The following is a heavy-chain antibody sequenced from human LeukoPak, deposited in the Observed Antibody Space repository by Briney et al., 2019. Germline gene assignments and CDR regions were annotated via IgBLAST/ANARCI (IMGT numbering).Heavy chain of an antibody. D-gene: IGHD3-10*01. CDR1: GFTFSSYG. Sequence: GGSLRLSCAASGFTFSSYGMHWVRQAPGKGLEWVAVISYDGSNKYYADSVKGRFTISRDNSKNTLYLQMNSLRAEDTAVYYCAKDFSASNYYGSGRYYYYGMDVWGQGTTVTVSS. CDR3: AKDFSASNYYGSGRYYYYGMDV. J-gene: IGHJ6*02. V-gene: IGHV3-30*18. CDR2: ISYDGSNK.